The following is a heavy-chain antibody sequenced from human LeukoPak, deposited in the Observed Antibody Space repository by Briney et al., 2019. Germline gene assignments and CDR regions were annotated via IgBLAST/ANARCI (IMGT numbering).Heavy chain of an antibody. CDR3: ARDRPGTYFDY. Sequence: SETLSLTCSVSGGSISSDSYYCTWIRQPAGKGLEWIGCIYASGTTDYNPSLKSRVTISRDMSKNHFSLNLSSVTAADTTIYYCARDRPGTYFDYWGQGTLVTVSS. CDR1: GGSISSDSYY. V-gene: IGHV4-61*02. D-gene: IGHD1-26*01. CDR2: IYASGTT. J-gene: IGHJ4*02.